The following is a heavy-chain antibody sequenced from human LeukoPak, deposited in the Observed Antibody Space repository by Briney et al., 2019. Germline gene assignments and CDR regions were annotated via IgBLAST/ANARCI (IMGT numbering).Heavy chain of an antibody. D-gene: IGHD5-12*01. V-gene: IGHV3-30*18. CDR3: AKGYSGYIDY. Sequence: PGGSLTLSCAASGFTFSSYGMHWVRQAPGKGLEGVAVISYDGSNKYYADSVKGRFTISRDNSKNTLYLQMNSLRAEDTAVYYCAKGYSGYIDYWGQGTLVTVSS. CDR2: ISYDGSNK. J-gene: IGHJ4*02. CDR1: GFTFSSYG.